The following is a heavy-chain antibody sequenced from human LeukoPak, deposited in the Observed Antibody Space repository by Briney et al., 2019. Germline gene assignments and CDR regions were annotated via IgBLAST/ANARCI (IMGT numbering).Heavy chain of an antibody. J-gene: IGHJ4*02. CDR2: ISGSGGST. D-gene: IGHD3-22*01. CDR1: GFTFSSYA. V-gene: IGHV3-23*01. Sequence: PGGSLRLSCAASGFTFSSYAMSWVRQAPGKGLEWVSAISGSGGSTYYADSVKGRFTISRDNSKNTLYLRMNSLRAEDTAVYYCAKATTMIVVVIDYWGQGTLVTVSS. CDR3: AKATTMIVVVIDY.